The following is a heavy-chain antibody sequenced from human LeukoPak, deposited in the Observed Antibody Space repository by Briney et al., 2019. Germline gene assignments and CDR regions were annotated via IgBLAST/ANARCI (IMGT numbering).Heavy chain of an antibody. D-gene: IGHD6-19*01. J-gene: IGHJ4*02. CDR3: ARDRPSIAVAGGYYFDY. V-gene: IGHV3-7*01. Sequence: GGSLRLSCAASRFSFSAYPMGWVRRAPGKGLEWVANMKGDESEIHYVDSVKGRFTISRDNARNSLYLQMNSLRAEDTAVYYCARDRPSIAVAGGYYFDYWGQGTLVTVSS. CDR1: RFSFSAYP. CDR2: MKGDESEI.